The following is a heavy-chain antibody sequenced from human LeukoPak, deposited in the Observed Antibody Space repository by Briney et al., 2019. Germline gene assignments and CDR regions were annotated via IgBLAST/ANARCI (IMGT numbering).Heavy chain of an antibody. CDR3: VRSEIDDYSRY. D-gene: IGHD4-11*01. CDR1: GGSISSGSYY. CDR2: IYTSGST. J-gene: IGHJ4*02. V-gene: IGHV4-61*02. Sequence: SQTLSLTCTVSGGSISSGSYYWIWIRQPAGKGLEWIGRIYTSGSTNYNPSLKSRVTISVDTSKNQFSLNLTSVTAADTAVYYCVRSEIDDYSRYWGRGMLVIVSS.